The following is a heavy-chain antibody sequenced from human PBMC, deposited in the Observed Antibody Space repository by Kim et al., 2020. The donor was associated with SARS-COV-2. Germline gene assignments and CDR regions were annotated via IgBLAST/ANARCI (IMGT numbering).Heavy chain of an antibody. CDR2: ISGSGGST. CDR3: AKDHGSGSYSLGAFDI. V-gene: IGHV3-23*01. CDR1: GFTFSSYA. J-gene: IGHJ3*02. D-gene: IGHD1-26*01. Sequence: GGSLRLSCAASGFTFSSYAMSWVRQAPGKGLEWVSAISGSGGSTYYADSVKGRFTISRDNSKNTLYLQMNSLRAEDTAVYYCAKDHGSGSYSLGAFDIWGQGTMVTVSS.